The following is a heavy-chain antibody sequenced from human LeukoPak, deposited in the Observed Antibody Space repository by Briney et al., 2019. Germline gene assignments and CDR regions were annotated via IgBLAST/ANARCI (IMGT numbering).Heavy chain of an antibody. Sequence: GSSVKVSCKASGGTFSSYAISWVRQAPGQGLEWMGRIIPIFGIANYAQKFQGRDTITADKSTSTAYMELSSLRSEDTAVYYCARARRDGYNYYFDYWGQGTLVTVSS. J-gene: IGHJ4*02. CDR2: IIPIFGIA. D-gene: IGHD5-24*01. V-gene: IGHV1-69*04. CDR3: ARARRDGYNYYFDY. CDR1: GGTFSSYA.